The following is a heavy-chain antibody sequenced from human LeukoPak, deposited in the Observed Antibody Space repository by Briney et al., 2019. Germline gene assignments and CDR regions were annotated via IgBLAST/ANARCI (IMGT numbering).Heavy chain of an antibody. CDR2: IYSGGGT. CDR3: ARGGRYYESSGYYHDAFDI. V-gene: IGHV3-53*01. CDR1: GFAVSSNY. Sequence: GGSLRLSCAASGFAVSSNYMSWVRQAPGKGLEWVSVIYSGGGTYYANSVKGRFTTSRDNSKNTLYLQMNSLRAEDTAVYYCARGGRYYESSGYYHDAFDIWGQGTMVTVSS. D-gene: IGHD3-22*01. J-gene: IGHJ3*02.